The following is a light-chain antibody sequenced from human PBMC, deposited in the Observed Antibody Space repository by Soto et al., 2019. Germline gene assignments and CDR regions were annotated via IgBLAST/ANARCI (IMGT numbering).Light chain of an antibody. V-gene: IGKV3-15*01. Sequence: EIVMTQSPATLSVSPGERATLSCRASQSVSSNLAWYQQKPGQAPRLLIYGASTRATGIPARFGGSGSGTEFTLTISSLQSEDFAVYYCQQYNNWPLLFGQGTKLEIK. CDR3: QQYNNWPLL. CDR2: GAS. CDR1: QSVSSN. J-gene: IGKJ2*01.